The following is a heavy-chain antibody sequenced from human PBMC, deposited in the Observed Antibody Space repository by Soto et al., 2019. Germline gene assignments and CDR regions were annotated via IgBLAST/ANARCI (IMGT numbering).Heavy chain of an antibody. V-gene: IGHV1-18*01. J-gene: IGHJ5*02. CDR2: ISAYNRNT. CDR3: ARDGVLGELWFP. Sequence: VASVKVSCKASGYTFTDFGITWVRQAPGQGLEWMGWISAYNRNTKYAQKVQGRVTMTTDTSTSTAYMELRSLRSDDTAVYYCARDGVLGELWFPWGQGTLVTVSS. CDR1: GYTFTDFG. D-gene: IGHD3-10*01.